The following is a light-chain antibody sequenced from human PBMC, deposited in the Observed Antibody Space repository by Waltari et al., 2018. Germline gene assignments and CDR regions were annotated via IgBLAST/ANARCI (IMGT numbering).Light chain of an antibody. CDR3: QHSSITPYT. Sequence: DIQMTQSPASLSASVGDRVTITCRSSQSIGHYLNWYQQQQHQAPRLLIYAASILQSGVPSRFSGSGSETHFTLTISLLQSEDFATYYCQHSSITPYTFGQGTKLEI. CDR2: AAS. V-gene: IGKV1-39*01. CDR1: QSIGHY. J-gene: IGKJ2*01.